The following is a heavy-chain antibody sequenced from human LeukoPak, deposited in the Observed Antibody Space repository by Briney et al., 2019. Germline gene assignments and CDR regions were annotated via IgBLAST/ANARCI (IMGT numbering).Heavy chain of an antibody. CDR1: GYTFTSYD. CDR2: MNPNSGNT. Sequence: ASVKVSCKSSGYTFTSYDINWVRQATGQGLEWMGWMNPNSGNTGYAQKSQGRVTMTRNTSISTAYMELSSLRSEDTAVYYCARGDWNGGNWFDPWGQGTLVTVSS. V-gene: IGHV1-8*01. J-gene: IGHJ5*02. D-gene: IGHD1-1*01. CDR3: ARGDWNGGNWFDP.